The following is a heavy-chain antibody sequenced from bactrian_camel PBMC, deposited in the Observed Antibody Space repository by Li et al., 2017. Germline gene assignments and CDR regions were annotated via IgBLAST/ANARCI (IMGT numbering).Heavy chain of an antibody. J-gene: IGHJ4*01. Sequence: HVQLVESGGGSVETGGSLKLSCVASAVTYCNYAMSWYRQSPGKEREFVSGIDSDGETSYADSVKGRFAISQDNAKPTVYLQMNSLKSEDTALYYCAQNGGNWGGEYNSWGQGTQVTVS. D-gene: IGHD5*01. V-gene: IGHV3S53*01. CDR3: AQNGGNWGGEYNS. CDR1: AVTYCNYA. CDR2: IDSDGET.